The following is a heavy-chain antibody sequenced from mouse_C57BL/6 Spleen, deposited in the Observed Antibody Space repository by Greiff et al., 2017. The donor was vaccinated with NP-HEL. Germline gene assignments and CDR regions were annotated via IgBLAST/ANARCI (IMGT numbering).Heavy chain of an antibody. D-gene: IGHD2-4*01. V-gene: IGHV10-1*01. CDR1: GFSFNTYA. CDR3: VRGSIYYDYDEAWFAY. CDR2: IRSKSNNYAT. Sequence: EVQLVESGGGLVQPKGSLKLSCAASGFSFNTYAMNWVRQAPGKGLEWVARIRSKSNNYATYYADSVKDRFTISRDDSESMLYLQMNNLKTEDTAMYYCVRGSIYYDYDEAWFAYWGQGTLVTVSA. J-gene: IGHJ3*01.